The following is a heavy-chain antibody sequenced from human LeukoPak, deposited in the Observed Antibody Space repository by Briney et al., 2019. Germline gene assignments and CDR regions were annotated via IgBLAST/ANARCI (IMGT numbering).Heavy chain of an antibody. D-gene: IGHD6-13*01. J-gene: IGHJ4*02. CDR1: GFTFSDYY. V-gene: IGHV3-33*08. CDR3: ARDSRAAAGTDY. CDR2: IWYDGSNK. Sequence: GGSLRLSCAASGFTFSDYYMSWVRQAPGKGLEWVAVIWYDGSNKYYADSVKGRFTISRDNSKNTLYLQMNSLRAEDTAVYYCARDSRAAAGTDYWGQGTLVTVSS.